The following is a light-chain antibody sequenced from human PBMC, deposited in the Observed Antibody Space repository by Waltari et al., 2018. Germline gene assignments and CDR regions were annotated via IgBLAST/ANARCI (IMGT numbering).Light chain of an antibody. CDR1: QSRLYYSNDKNY. J-gene: IGKJ1*01. CDR2: WAA. Sequence: DIVMTQSPEYLVVSLGERATINRKSRQSRLYYSNDKNYLAWDQQTPGQPPKLLIYWAATRTCGVPDRFSGSGSGTDFTLTSSSLQAEDGAVYYCQQYCSRRTFGQGTKVEIK. CDR3: QQYCSRRT. V-gene: IGKV4-1*01.